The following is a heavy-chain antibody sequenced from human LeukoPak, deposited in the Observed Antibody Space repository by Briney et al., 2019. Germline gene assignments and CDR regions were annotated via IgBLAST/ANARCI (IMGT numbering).Heavy chain of an antibody. J-gene: IGHJ4*02. V-gene: IGHV3-7*03. Sequence: GGSLRLSCAASGFTFSSYWMSWVRQAPGKGLEWVANIKQDGSEKYYVDSVKGRFTISRDNAKNSLYLQMNSLRAEDTALYYCAKDLLPVAANWWGQGALVTVSS. CDR3: AKDLLPVAANW. D-gene: IGHD6-19*01. CDR1: GFTFSSYW. CDR2: IKQDGSEK.